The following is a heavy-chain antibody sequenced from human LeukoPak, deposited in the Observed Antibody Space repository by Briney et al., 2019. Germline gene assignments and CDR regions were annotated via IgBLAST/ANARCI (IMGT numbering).Heavy chain of an antibody. D-gene: IGHD4-17*01. J-gene: IGHJ4*02. V-gene: IGHV1-2*02. CDR2: INPNSGGT. CDR3: ARGGYGDRIDY. Sequence: ASVKVSCKASGYTFTGYYMHWVRQAPGQGLEWMVWINPNSGGTNYAQKFQGRVTMTRDTSTSTVYMELSRLRSEDTAVYYCARGGYGDRIDYWGQGTLVSVSS. CDR1: GYTFTGYY.